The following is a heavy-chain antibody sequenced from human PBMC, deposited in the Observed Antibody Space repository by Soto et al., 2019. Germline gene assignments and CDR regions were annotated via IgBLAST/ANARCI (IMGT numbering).Heavy chain of an antibody. V-gene: IGHV3-74*01. D-gene: IGHD3-22*01. CDR2: INSDGSST. CDR1: GFTFSSYW. J-gene: IGHJ4*02. CDR3: ARGPDYYDSSGYKHFDY. Sequence: GGSLRLSCAASGFTFSSYWMHWVRQAPGKGLVWVSRINSDGSSTSYADSVKGRFTISRDNAKNTLYLQMNSLRAEDTAVYYCARGPDYYDSSGYKHFDYWGQGTLVTVSS.